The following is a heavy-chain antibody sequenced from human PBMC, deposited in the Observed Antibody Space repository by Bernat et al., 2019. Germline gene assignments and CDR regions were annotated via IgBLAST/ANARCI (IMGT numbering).Heavy chain of an antibody. J-gene: IGHJ4*02. CDR3: KTGWFGVFDH. V-gene: IGHV3-15*07. CDR1: GFTFSNAW. D-gene: IGHD3-10*01. Sequence: EVQLVESGGGLVKPGGSLRLSCAASGFTFSNAWINWVRQAPGKGLEWVGRIISKTDGGTTDYAAPVKGRFSISRDDSKNTLYLQMNSLKTEDTAVYYCKTGWFGVFDHWGQGTLVTVSS. CDR2: IISKTDGGTT.